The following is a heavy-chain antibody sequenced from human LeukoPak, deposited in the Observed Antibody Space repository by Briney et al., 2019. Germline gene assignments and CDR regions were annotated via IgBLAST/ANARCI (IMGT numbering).Heavy chain of an antibody. CDR2: IWYDGSNK. CDR1: GFTFSSYG. Sequence: GGSLELSCAASGFTFSSYGMHWVRQAPGKGLEGVAVIWYDGSNKYYADSVKGRFTISRDNSKNTLYLQMNSLRAEDTAVYYCARVFDSSGYSHDAFDIWGQGTMVTVSS. V-gene: IGHV3-33*01. CDR3: ARVFDSSGYSHDAFDI. D-gene: IGHD3-22*01. J-gene: IGHJ3*02.